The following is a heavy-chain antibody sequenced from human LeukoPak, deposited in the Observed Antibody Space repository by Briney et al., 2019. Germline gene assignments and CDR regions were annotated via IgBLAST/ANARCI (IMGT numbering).Heavy chain of an antibody. J-gene: IGHJ6*03. D-gene: IGHD5-24*01. CDR1: GFTFSSYA. CDR2: ISGSGGNT. Sequence: GGSLRLSCAASGFTFSSYAMSWVRQAPGKGLEWVSAISGSGGNTYYADSVKGRFTISRDNSENSLYLQMSSLRAEDTAVYYCARVRDGYKPPKLSSYYYMDVWGKGTTVTISS. V-gene: IGHV3-23*01. CDR3: ARVRDGYKPPKLSSYYYMDV.